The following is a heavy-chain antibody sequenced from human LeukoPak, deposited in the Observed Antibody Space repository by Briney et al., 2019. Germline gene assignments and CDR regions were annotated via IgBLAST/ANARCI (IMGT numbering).Heavy chain of an antibody. D-gene: IGHD3-3*01. CDR1: GFTFSSYA. Sequence: GGSLRLSCAASGFTFSSYAMSWVRQAPGKGLEWVSAISGSGGSTYYADSVKGRFTISRDNSKNTLYLQMNSLRAEDTAVYYCAKVCRERFLELKKLFDAFDIWGQGTMVTVSS. V-gene: IGHV3-23*01. CDR2: ISGSGGST. J-gene: IGHJ3*02. CDR3: AKVCRERFLELKKLFDAFDI.